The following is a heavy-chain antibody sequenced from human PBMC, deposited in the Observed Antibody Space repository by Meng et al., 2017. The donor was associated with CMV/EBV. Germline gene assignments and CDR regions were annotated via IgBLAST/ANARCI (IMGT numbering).Heavy chain of an antibody. J-gene: IGHJ2*01. CDR2: ISSSSSYI. Sequence: EVQLVESGGGLVKPGGSLRLSCAACGFTFSSYSMNWVRQAPGKGLEWVSSISSSSSYIYYADSVKGRFTISRDNAKNSLYLQMNSLRAEDTAVYYCARDQIPGYYYDSSGYPEYWYFDIWGRGTLVTVSS. D-gene: IGHD3-22*01. V-gene: IGHV3-21*01. CDR1: GFTFSSYS. CDR3: ARDQIPGYYYDSSGYPEYWYFDI.